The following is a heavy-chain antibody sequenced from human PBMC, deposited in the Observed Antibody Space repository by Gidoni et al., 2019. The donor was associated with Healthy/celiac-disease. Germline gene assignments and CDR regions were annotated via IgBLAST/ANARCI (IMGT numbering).Heavy chain of an antibody. CDR3: ARDPGPIAAAGRFDY. CDR2: IYYSGST. J-gene: IGHJ4*02. Sequence: QVQLQESGPGLVKPSETLSLTCTVSGGSISSYYWSWIRPPPGKGLEWIGYIYYSGSTNYNPSLKSRVTISVDTSKNQFSLKLSSVTAADTAVYYCARDPGPIAAAGRFDYWGQGTLVTVSS. CDR1: GGSISSYY. V-gene: IGHV4-59*01. D-gene: IGHD6-13*01.